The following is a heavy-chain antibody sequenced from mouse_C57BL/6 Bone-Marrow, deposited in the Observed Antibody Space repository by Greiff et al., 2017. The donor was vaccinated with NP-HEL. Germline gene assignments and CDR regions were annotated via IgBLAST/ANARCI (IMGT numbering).Heavy chain of an antibody. J-gene: IGHJ4*01. V-gene: IGHV7-3*01. CDR2: IRNKANGYTT. Sequence: EVKLMESGGGLVQPGGSLSLSCAASGFTFTDYYMSWVRQPPGKALEWLGFIRNKANGYTTEYSASVKGRFTISRDNSQSILYLQMNALRAEDSATYYCARSLLPCAMDYWGQGTSVTVSS. CDR1: GFTFTDYY. CDR3: ARSLLPCAMDY.